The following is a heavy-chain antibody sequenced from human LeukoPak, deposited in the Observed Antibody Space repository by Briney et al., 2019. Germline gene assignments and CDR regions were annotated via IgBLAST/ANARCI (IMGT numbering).Heavy chain of an antibody. Sequence: SETLSLTCTVSGGSISSYYWSWIRQPAGKGLEWIGRIYTSGSTNYNPSLKSRVTMSVDTSKNQFSLKLSSVTAAGTAVYYCARSAAWIQLWYYFDYWGQGTLVTVSS. CDR2: IYTSGST. CDR3: ARSAAWIQLWYYFDY. CDR1: GGSISSYY. D-gene: IGHD5-18*01. J-gene: IGHJ4*02. V-gene: IGHV4-4*07.